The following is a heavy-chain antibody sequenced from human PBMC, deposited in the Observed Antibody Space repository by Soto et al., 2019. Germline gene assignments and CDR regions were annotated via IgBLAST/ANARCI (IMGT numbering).Heavy chain of an antibody. CDR1: GGSISSSNW. J-gene: IGHJ4*02. V-gene: IGHV4-4*02. CDR2: IYHSGST. CDR3: ARSIAARLDGPWLDY. Sequence: QVQLQESGPGLVKPSGTLSLTCAVSGGSISSSNWWSWVRQPPGKGLEWIGEIYHSGSTNYNPSPKSRVTISVDKSKNQFSLKLSSVTAADTAVYYCARSIAARLDGPWLDYWGQGTLVTVSS. D-gene: IGHD6-6*01.